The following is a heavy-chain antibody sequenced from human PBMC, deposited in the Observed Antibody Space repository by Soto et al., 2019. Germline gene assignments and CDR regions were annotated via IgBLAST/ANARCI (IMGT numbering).Heavy chain of an antibody. CDR2: IYYSGST. D-gene: IGHD1-1*01. CDR1: GGSISSYY. Sequence: PSETLSLTCTVSGGSISSYYGSWIRQPPGRGLEWIGYIYYSGSTNYNPSLKSRVTISVDTSKNQFSLKLSSVTAADTAVYYCARGERDDAFDTWGQGKIVTISS. J-gene: IGHJ3*02. CDR3: ARGERDDAFDT. V-gene: IGHV4-59*01.